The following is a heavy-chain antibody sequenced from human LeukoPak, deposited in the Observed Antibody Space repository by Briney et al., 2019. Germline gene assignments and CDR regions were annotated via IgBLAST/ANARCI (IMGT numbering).Heavy chain of an antibody. D-gene: IGHD4-17*01. J-gene: IGHJ4*02. Sequence: ASVKVSCKASGYTFTSYYMHWVRQATGQGLEWMGVINPNGGSTSYAQKFQGRVTMTRDTSTSTVYMELSSLRSEDTAVYDCARSVPMTTVTKFDFDYWGQGTLVTVS. CDR1: GYTFTSYY. V-gene: IGHV1-46*01. CDR3: ARSVPMTTVTKFDFDY. CDR2: INPNGGST.